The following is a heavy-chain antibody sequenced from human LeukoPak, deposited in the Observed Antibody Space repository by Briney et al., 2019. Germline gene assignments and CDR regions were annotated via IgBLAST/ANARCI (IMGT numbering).Heavy chain of an antibody. Sequence: GGSLRHSCAASGFTFSAYWMHWVRQAPGEGLMWVSRINSDGSSTSFADSVKGRFTISRDNAKNTLFLQMNSLRAEDTAVYYCARAGSYSSSWYDYWGQGTLVTVSS. CDR1: GFTFSAYW. J-gene: IGHJ4*02. V-gene: IGHV3-74*01. CDR2: INSDGSST. D-gene: IGHD6-13*01. CDR3: ARAGSYSSSWYDY.